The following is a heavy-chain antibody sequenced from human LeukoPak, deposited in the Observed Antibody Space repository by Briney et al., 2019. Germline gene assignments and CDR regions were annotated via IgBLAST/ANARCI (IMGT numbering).Heavy chain of an antibody. J-gene: IGHJ4*02. CDR3: ARRCFDY. CDR2: IKQDGSEK. CDR1: GFTFSNYW. Sequence: PGRSLRLSCAASGFTFSNYWMSWVRQAPGKGLEWVANIKQDGSEKYYVDSVKGRFTISRDNAKNSLYLQMNSLRAEDTAVYYCARRCFDYWGQGTLVTVSS. V-gene: IGHV3-7*01. D-gene: IGHD2-8*01.